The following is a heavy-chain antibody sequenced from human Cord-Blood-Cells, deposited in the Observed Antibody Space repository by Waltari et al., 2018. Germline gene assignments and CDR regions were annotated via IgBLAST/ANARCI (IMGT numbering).Heavy chain of an antibody. CDR1: GFPFRSYW. CDR2: IKQDGSEK. CDR3: ARDADGWFDP. V-gene: IGHV3-7*01. J-gene: IGHJ5*02. Sequence: EVQLVESGGGLVQPGGSLRLSCAAPGFPFRSYWTSWVRQAPGKGLEWVANIKQDGSEKYYVDSVKGRFTISRDNAKNSLYLQMNSLRAEDTAVYYCARDADGWFDPWGQGTLVTVSS.